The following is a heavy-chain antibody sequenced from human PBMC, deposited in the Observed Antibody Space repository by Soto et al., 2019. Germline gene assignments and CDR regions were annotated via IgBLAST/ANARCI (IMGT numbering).Heavy chain of an antibody. D-gene: IGHD4-17*01. CDR2: INACNGNT. CDR1: GYTFTSYG. V-gene: IGHV1-18*01. CDR3: ARDLHGDPYY. Sequence: SVKGSCKASGYTFTSYGISWVRQAPGQRLEWMGWINACNGNTKYSQKFQVRVTMTKDTSATTAYMELRSLRSDDTAVYYCARDLHGDPYYWGQGTLVTVSS. J-gene: IGHJ4*02.